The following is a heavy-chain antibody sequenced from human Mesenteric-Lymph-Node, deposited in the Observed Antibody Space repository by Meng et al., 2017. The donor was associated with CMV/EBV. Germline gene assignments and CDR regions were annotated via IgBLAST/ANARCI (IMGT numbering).Heavy chain of an antibody. Sequence: GGSLRLSCAASGFTFGDYAMHWVRQAPGKGLEWVSYISWSSGSIGYADSVKGRFTISRDNTKNTLYLQISSLRTEDTAVYYCARILGATTDYFYDFGMDVWGQGTTVTVSS. CDR3: ARILGATTDYFYDFGMDV. CDR1: GFTFGDYA. V-gene: IGHV3-9*01. D-gene: IGHD1-26*01. CDR2: ISWSSGSI. J-gene: IGHJ6*02.